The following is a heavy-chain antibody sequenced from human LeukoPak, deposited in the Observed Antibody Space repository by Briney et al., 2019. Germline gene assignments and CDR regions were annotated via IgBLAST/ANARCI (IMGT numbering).Heavy chain of an antibody. D-gene: IGHD6-19*01. V-gene: IGHV3-30*02. CDR1: GFTFSSHG. J-gene: IGHJ4*02. CDR2: IRYDGSNK. Sequence: GGSLRLSCAASGFTFSSHGMHWVRQARGKGLEWVAFIRYDGSNKYYVDSVKGRFTISRDNSKNTVYLQMNSLRAEVTAVYYCATGYSSGWYGRLDYWGQGTLVTVSS. CDR3: ATGYSSGWYGRLDY.